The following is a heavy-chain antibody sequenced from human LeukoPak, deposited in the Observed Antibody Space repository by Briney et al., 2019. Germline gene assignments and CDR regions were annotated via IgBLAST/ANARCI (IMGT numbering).Heavy chain of an antibody. CDR1: GGFISSGGYY. CDR3: ASEQDSSAIDY. Sequence: SQTLSLTCTVTGGFISSGGYYWSWIRQHPGKGLEWIGYIYYSGSTYYNPSLKSRVTISVDSSKNQFSLKLSSVTAADTAVYYCASEQDSSAIDYWGQGTLVTVSS. V-gene: IGHV4-31*03. J-gene: IGHJ4*02. D-gene: IGHD3-22*01. CDR2: IYYSGST.